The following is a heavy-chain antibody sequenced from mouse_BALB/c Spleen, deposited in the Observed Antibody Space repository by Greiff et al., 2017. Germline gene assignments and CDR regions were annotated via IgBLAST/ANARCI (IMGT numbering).Heavy chain of an antibody. D-gene: IGHD1-1*01. J-gene: IGHJ2*01. Sequence: EVKLVESGGGLVQPGGSRKLSCAASGFTFSSFGMHWVRQAPEKGLEWVAYISSGSSTIYYADTVKGRFTISRDNPKNTLFLQMTSLRSEDTAMYYCARDRGGSSLYFDYWGQGTTLTVSS. CDR2: ISSGSSTI. CDR3: ARDRGGSSLYFDY. CDR1: GFTFSSFG. V-gene: IGHV5-17*02.